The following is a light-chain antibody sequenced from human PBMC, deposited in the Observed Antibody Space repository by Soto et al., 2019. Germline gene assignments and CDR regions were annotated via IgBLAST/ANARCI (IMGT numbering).Light chain of an antibody. V-gene: IGKV3-15*01. CDR2: GAS. CDR1: QSVSSS. J-gene: IGKJ3*01. Sequence: EIVMTQSPATLSVSPGERATLSCRARQSVSSSLAWYQQKPGQAPRLLIYGASTRATGIPARFSGSGSGLEFTLTISRLQSEDFAGYYCQQYNNWSPLTFGPGTKVDIK. CDR3: QQYNNWSPLT.